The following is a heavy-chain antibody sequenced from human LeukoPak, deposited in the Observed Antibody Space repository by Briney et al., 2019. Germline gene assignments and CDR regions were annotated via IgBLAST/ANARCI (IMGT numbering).Heavy chain of an antibody. CDR2: IKQDGSEK. J-gene: IGHJ4*02. Sequence: GGSLTVTCAASGFTFSTYWMSWVRQAPGKGLEWVANIKQDGSEKYYVDSVKGRFTISRDNAKNSLYLQMNSLRAEDTAVYYCARAAQFLDYWGQGTLVTVSS. CDR3: ARAAQFLDY. CDR1: GFTFSTYW. V-gene: IGHV3-7*01. D-gene: IGHD2-15*01.